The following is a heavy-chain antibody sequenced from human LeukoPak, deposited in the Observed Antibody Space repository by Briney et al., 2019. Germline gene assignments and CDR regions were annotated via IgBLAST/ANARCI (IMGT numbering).Heavy chain of an antibody. D-gene: IGHD3-16*02. CDR1: GYTFTSYG. Sequence: ASVKVSCKASGYTFTSYGISWVRQAPGQGLEWMGWISAYNGNTNYAQKLQGRVTMTTDTSTSTAYMELRSLRSEDTAVYYCARDRRDDYVWGSYRFHYFDYWGQGTLVTVSS. CDR2: ISAYNGNT. CDR3: ARDRRDDYVWGSYRFHYFDY. J-gene: IGHJ4*02. V-gene: IGHV1-18*01.